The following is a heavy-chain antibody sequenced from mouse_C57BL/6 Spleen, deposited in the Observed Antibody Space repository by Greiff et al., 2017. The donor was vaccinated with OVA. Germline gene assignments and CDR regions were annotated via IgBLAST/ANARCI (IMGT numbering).Heavy chain of an antibody. CDR1: GFTFSSYA. Sequence: EVKLMESGAGLVKPGGSLKLSCAASGFTFSSYAMSWVRQTPEKRLEWVAYISSGGDYIYYADTVKGRFTISRDNARNTLYLQMSSLKSEDTAMYYCTRAVTGTDYAMDYWGQGTSVTVSS. D-gene: IGHD4-1*01. CDR2: ISSGGDYI. V-gene: IGHV5-9-1*02. J-gene: IGHJ4*01. CDR3: TRAVTGTDYAMDY.